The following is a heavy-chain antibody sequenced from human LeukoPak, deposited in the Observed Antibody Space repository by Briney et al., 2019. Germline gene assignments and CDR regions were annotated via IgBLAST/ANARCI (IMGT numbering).Heavy chain of an antibody. CDR3: ARAPGVAGTFDY. Sequence: GVSLRLSCAASGFTFSSYTMNCVRHAPGKGLEGASSISSSSNYIYYADSVKGRFTISRDNHKNSLYLQMNSLRAEDTAMYYCARAPGVAGTFDYWGQGTLVTVSS. CDR1: GFTFSSYT. CDR2: ISSSSNYI. D-gene: IGHD6-19*01. V-gene: IGHV3-21*01. J-gene: IGHJ4*02.